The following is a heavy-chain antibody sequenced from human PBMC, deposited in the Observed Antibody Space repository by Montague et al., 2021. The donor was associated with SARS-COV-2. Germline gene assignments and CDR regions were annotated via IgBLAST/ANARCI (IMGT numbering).Heavy chain of an antibody. J-gene: IGHJ4*02. Sequence: SRRISCAASGFTFRSYTMNWVRQSPGMGLEWVSFISSSSSSIYYSDSLKGRFTISRDNAKNSLYLQMNSLRVEDTAVYYCVRGGACSGGKCNGGARDWGQGTLVTVSS. CDR2: ISSSSSSI. CDR3: VRGGACSGGKCNGGARD. V-gene: IGHV3-21*01. D-gene: IGHD2-15*01. CDR1: GFTFRSYT.